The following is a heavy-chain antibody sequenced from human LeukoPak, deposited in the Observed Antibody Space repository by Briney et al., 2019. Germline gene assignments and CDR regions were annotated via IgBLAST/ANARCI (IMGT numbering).Heavy chain of an antibody. J-gene: IGHJ4*02. V-gene: IGHV7-4-1*02. Sequence: ASVKVSCKASGYTFTSYAMNWVRQAPGQGLEWMGWINTNTGNPTYAQGFTGRFVFSLDTSVSTAYLQISSLKAEDTAVYYCARDPRGGGYEIPFDYWGQGTLVTVSS. CDR1: GYTFTSYA. CDR3: ARDPRGGGYEIPFDY. CDR2: INTNTGNP. D-gene: IGHD3-22*01.